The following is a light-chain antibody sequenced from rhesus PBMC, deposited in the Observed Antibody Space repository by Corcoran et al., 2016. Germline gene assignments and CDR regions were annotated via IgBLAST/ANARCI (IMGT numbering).Light chain of an antibody. V-gene: IGKV1-22*01. CDR2: KAS. CDR3: LQYSNRPWT. J-gene: IGKJ1*01. CDR1: QGITNW. Sequence: DIQMTQSPSSLSASVGDTVTITCRASQGITNWLARFQQTPGKAPNRLIYKASTLQRGVPARFSGDGSGTEFPLTISSLQSEDFATYYCLQYSNRPWTFGRGTKVEIK.